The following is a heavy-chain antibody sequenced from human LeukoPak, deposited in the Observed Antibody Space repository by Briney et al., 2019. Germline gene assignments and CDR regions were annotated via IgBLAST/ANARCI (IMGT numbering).Heavy chain of an antibody. CDR3: ARDRVDSYGYFDY. D-gene: IGHD5-18*01. Sequence: SETLSLTCAVSGGSFSGYYWSWIRQPPGKGLEWIGEMNHSGSTNYNPSLKSRVTISVDTSKNPFSLKLSCVTAADMAVYYCARDRVDSYGYFDYWGQGTLVTVSS. V-gene: IGHV4-34*01. CDR2: MNHSGST. CDR1: GGSFSGYY. J-gene: IGHJ4*02.